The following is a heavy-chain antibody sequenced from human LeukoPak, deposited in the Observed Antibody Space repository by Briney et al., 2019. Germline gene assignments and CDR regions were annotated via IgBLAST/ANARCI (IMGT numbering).Heavy chain of an antibody. V-gene: IGHV5-51*01. D-gene: IGHD1/OR15-1a*01. CDR2: IYPGDSDT. Sequence: GESLKISCKGSGYSFTSYWIGWVRQMPGKGLEWMGIIYPGDSDTRYSPSFQGQVTISADKSISTAYLQWSSLKASDTAMYYCARRNKGPISVHWYFDLWGRGTLVTVSS. J-gene: IGHJ2*01. CDR1: GYSFTSYW. CDR3: ARRNKGPISVHWYFDL.